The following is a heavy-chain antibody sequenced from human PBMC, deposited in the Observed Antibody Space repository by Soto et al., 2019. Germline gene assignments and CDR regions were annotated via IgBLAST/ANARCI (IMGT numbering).Heavy chain of an antibody. J-gene: IGHJ4*02. D-gene: IGHD3-22*01. V-gene: IGHV3-30-3*01. CDR3: ARNINMIVVVITYFDY. Sequence: GGSLRLSCAASGFTFSSYAMHWVRQAPGKGLEWVAVISYDGSNKYYADSVKGRFTISRDNSKNTLYLQMNSLRAEDTAVYYCARNINMIVVVITYFDYWGQGTLVTVSS. CDR2: ISYDGSNK. CDR1: GFTFSSYA.